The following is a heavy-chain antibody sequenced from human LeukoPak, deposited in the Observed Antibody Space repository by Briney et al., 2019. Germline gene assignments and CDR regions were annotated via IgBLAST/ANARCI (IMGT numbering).Heavy chain of an antibody. Sequence: PGGSLRLSCAASGFTFSSYWMSWVRQAPGKGLEWVANIKQDGSEKYYVDSVKGRFTISRDNAKNSLYLQMNSLRAEDTAVYYCARDRSGYSSGWYGSWGQGTLVTVSS. J-gene: IGHJ4*02. CDR3: ARDRSGYSSGWYGS. CDR1: GFTFSSYW. CDR2: IKQDGSEK. D-gene: IGHD6-19*01. V-gene: IGHV3-7*01.